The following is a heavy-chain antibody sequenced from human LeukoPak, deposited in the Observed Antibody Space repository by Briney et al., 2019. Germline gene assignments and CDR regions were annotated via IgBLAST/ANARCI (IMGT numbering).Heavy chain of an antibody. CDR1: GYSFTSYW. V-gene: IGHV5-51*01. CDR2: IYPGDSDT. D-gene: IGHD6-13*01. CDR3: ARIVYSSSSLGYYYYYYYMDV. J-gene: IGHJ6*03. Sequence: GESLRISCKGSGYSFTSYWIGWVRQMPGKGLEWMGIIYPGDSDTRYSPSFQGQVTISADKSISTAYLQWSSLKASDTAMYYCARIVYSSSSLGYYYYYYYMDVWGKGTTVTVSS.